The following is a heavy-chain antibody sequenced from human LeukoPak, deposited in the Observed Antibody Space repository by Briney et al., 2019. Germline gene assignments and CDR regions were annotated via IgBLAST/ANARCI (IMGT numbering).Heavy chain of an antibody. J-gene: IGHJ4*02. Sequence: RRSLRLSCAASGFTFSSYAMHWVRQAPGKGLEWVAVISYDGSNKYYADSVKGRFTISRDNSKNTLYLQMNSLRAEDTAVYYCARDSEAVAGTAGDYWGQGTLVTVSS. V-gene: IGHV3-30-3*01. CDR2: ISYDGSNK. CDR1: GFTFSSYA. CDR3: ARDSEAVAGTAGDY. D-gene: IGHD6-19*01.